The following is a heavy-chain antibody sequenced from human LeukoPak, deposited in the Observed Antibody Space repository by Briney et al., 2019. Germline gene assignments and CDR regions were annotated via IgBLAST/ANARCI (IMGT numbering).Heavy chain of an antibody. Sequence: GGSLTLSCVVSGFTFTTHAMSWVRQAPGKGLEWVSSISTSGANTYYTTSVKGRFTISRDNAKNSLYLQMNSLRTEDTAVYSCARLNYYANKGPDAFDTWGQGTMVTVSS. CDR1: GFTFTTHA. V-gene: IGHV3-21*01. D-gene: IGHD3-10*01. J-gene: IGHJ3*02. CDR2: ISTSGANT. CDR3: ARLNYYANKGPDAFDT.